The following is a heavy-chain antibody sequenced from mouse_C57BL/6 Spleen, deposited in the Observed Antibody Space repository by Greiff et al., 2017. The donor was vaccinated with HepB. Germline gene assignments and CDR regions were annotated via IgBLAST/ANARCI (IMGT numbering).Heavy chain of an antibody. Sequence: EVQLQQSGPELVKPGASVKMSCKASGYTFTDYNMHWVKQSHGKSLEWIGYINPNNGGTSYNQKFKGKATLTVNKSSSTAYMELRSLTSEDSAVYYCARGGYYGSSYGYLYFDVWGTGTTVTVSS. D-gene: IGHD1-1*01. V-gene: IGHV1-22*01. CDR3: ARGGYYGSSYGYLYFDV. J-gene: IGHJ1*03. CDR2: INPNNGGT. CDR1: GYTFTDYN.